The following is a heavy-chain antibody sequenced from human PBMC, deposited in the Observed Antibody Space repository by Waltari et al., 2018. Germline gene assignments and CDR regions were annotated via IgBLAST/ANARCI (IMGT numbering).Heavy chain of an antibody. CDR3: AKPFYNWDDPLDS. CDR1: GFSFGSDA. D-gene: IGHD1-20*01. J-gene: IGHJ4*02. CDR2: LSVSVDT. Sequence: EVQLLKSGGDFVQPGGSLRLSCAISGFSFGSDAINWVRQAPGPGLAWVASLSVSVDTYYALSVNGRFTISRDTSRNTVYLHMNSLRAEDTAVYYCAKPFYNWDDPLDSWGQGTLVTVSS. V-gene: IGHV3-23*01.